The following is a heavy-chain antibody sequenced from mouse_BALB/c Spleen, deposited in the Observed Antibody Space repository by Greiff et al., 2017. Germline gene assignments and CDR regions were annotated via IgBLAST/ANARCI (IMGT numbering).Heavy chain of an antibody. CDR1: GYSFTSYW. CDR3: ARDGEAWFAY. Sequence: QVQLQQPGAELVKPGASVKLSCKASGYSFTSYWMHWVKQRPGQGLEWIGMIDPSDSETRLNQKFKDKATLTVDKSSSTAYMQLSSPTSEDSAVYYCARDGEAWFAYWGQGTLVTVSA. D-gene: IGHD2-3*01. J-gene: IGHJ3*01. CDR2: IDPSDSET. V-gene: IGHV1-74*01.